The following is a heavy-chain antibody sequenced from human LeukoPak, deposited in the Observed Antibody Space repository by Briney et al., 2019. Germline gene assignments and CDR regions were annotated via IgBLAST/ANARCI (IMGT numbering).Heavy chain of an antibody. Sequence: SETLSLTCTVSGGSISTYHWNWIRQPPGRGLEWIGYIHYSESSKYNPSLRRRVTISVDTSKNQFSLKLSSVTAADTALYYCARGYSSLLWGQGTLVTVSS. CDR2: IHYSESS. J-gene: IGHJ4*02. D-gene: IGHD6-13*01. V-gene: IGHV4-59*01. CDR3: ARGYSSLL. CDR1: GGSISTYH.